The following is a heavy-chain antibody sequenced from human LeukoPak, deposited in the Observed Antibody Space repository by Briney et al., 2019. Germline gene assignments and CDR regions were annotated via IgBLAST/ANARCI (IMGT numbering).Heavy chain of an antibody. CDR2: IYPSDSDT. J-gene: IGHJ4*02. V-gene: IGHV5-51*01. Sequence: GESLKISCKGSGYSFSTYWIGWVRQMPGKGLEWMGVIYPSDSDTRYSPSFQGQVIISADKSITTAYLQWSSLKASDTAMYYCARHGAGTRYWGQGTLVTVSS. CDR1: GYSFSTYW. D-gene: IGHD6-13*01. CDR3: ARHGAGTRY.